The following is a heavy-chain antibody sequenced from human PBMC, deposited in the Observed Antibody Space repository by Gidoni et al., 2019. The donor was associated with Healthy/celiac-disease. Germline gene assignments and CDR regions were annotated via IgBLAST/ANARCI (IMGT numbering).Heavy chain of an antibody. CDR2: ISGSGGST. Sequence: SYAMSWVRQAPGKGLEWVSAISGSGGSTYYADSVKGRFTISRDNSKNTLYLQMNSLRAEDTAVYYCAKDAHPDVGYYYYGMDVWGQGTTVTVSS. D-gene: IGHD1-26*01. V-gene: IGHV3-23*01. J-gene: IGHJ6*02. CDR3: AKDAHPDVGYYYYGMDV. CDR1: SYA.